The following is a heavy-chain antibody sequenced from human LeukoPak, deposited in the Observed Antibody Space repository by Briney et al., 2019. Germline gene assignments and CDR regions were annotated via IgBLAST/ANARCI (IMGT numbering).Heavy chain of an antibody. CDR3: ARDSSDFRNLIPH. D-gene: IGHD1-14*01. V-gene: IGHV1-69*13. Sequence: ASVRVSCKASGYTFTSYAISWVRQAPGQGLEWMGGIIPIFGTAKYAQKFQGRVTITADESTSTAYMELSSLRSEDTAVYYSARDSSDFRNLIPHWGQGTLVTVSS. CDR1: GYTFTSYA. J-gene: IGHJ1*01. CDR2: IIPIFGTA.